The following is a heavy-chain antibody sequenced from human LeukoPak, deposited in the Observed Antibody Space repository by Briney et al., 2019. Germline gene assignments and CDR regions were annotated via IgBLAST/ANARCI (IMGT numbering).Heavy chain of an antibody. D-gene: IGHD2-2*03. J-gene: IGHJ4*02. V-gene: IGHV3-21*01. CDR1: GFTFSSYS. CDR3: ASRRGYCSSTSCPDY. CDR2: ISSSSSYI. Sequence: PGGSLRLSCAASGFTFSSYSMNWVRQAPGKGLEWVSSISSSSSYIYYADSVKGRFTISRDNAKNSLYLQMNSLRAEDTAVYYCASRRGYCSSTSCPDYWGQGTLVTVSS.